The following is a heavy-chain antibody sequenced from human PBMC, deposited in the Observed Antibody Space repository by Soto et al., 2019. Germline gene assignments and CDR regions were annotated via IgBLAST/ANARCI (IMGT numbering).Heavy chain of an antibody. Sequence: QVHLVQSGAEVQTPGASVTLSCKASGDIFTSHYMHWLRQAPGQGLEWMGYIAPSVGSTAYAQEFQGRVTMNRDMSSSSVYMELSSLRSDDTAMYYCASEKGGFDIWGQGTVVTVSS. CDR2: IAPSVGST. J-gene: IGHJ3*02. D-gene: IGHD2-15*01. CDR1: GDIFTSHY. V-gene: IGHV1-46*01. CDR3: ASEKGGFDI.